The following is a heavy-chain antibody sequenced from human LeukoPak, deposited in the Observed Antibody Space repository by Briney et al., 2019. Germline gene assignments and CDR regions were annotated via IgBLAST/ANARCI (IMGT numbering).Heavy chain of an antibody. V-gene: IGHV1-18*01. J-gene: IGHJ4*02. D-gene: IGHD3-10*01. CDR1: GYTFTSYG. CDR3: AREVVRWFGAPHYFDY. CDR2: ISAYNGNT. Sequence: ASVKVSCKASGYTFTSYGISWVRQAPGQGLEWMGWISAYNGNTNYAQKLQGRVTMTTDTSTSTAYMELRSLRSDDTAVYYCAREVVRWFGAPHYFDYWGQGTLVTVSS.